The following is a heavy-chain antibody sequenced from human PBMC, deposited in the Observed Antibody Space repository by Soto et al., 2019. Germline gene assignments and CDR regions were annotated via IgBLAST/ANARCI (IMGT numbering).Heavy chain of an antibody. CDR2: MNPNSGNT. CDR3: ARVVAYYYGSGSYP. V-gene: IGHV1-8*01. D-gene: IGHD3-10*01. J-gene: IGHJ5*02. CDR1: GYTFTSYD. Sequence: ASVKVSCKASGYTFTSYDINWVRQATGQGLEWMGWMNPNSGNTGYAQKFQGRVTMTRNTSISTAYMELSSLRSEDTAVYYCARVVAYYYGSGSYPWGPGTLVTVSS.